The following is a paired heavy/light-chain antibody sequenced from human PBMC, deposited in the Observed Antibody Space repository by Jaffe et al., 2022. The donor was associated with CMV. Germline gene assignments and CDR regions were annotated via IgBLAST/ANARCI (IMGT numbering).Light chain of an antibody. CDR2: GAS. V-gene: IGKV3-20*01. CDR3: QQYGSSPRIT. Sequence: EIVLTQSPGTLSLSPGERATLSCRASQSVSSSYLAWYQQKPGQAPRLLIYGASSRATGIPDRFSGSGSGTDFTLTISRLEPEDFAVYYCQQYGSSPRITFGQGTRLEIK. CDR1: QSVSSSY. J-gene: IGKJ5*01.
Heavy chain of an antibody. J-gene: IGHJ6*03. CDR3: ARGNSGYDYWGFGYYYYYYMDV. D-gene: IGHD5-12*01. CDR1: GYTFTSYA. V-gene: IGHV7-4-1*01. Sequence: QVQLVQSGSELKKPGASVKVSCKASGYTFTSYAMNWVRQAPGQGLEWMGWINTNTGNPTYAQGFTGRFVFSLDTSVSTAYLQICSLKAEDTAVYYCARGNSGYDYWGFGYYYYYYMDVWGKGTTVTVSS. CDR2: INTNTGNP.